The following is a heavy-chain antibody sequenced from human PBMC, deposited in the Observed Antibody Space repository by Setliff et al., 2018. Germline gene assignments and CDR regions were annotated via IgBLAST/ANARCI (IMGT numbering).Heavy chain of an antibody. J-gene: IGHJ5*02. CDR2: ISTYNGKT. CDR1: GYIFTSYG. V-gene: IGHV1-18*01. D-gene: IGHD3-22*01. CDR3: VRDLRGPYYYDIGGWFDP. Sequence: ASVKVSCKASGYIFTSYGFSWVRQAPGQGLEWMGWISTYNGKTNYAQKFQGRVTMTTDTSTSTAYMELSSLRSEDTAVYYCVRDLRGPYYYDIGGWFDPWGQGTLVTVS.